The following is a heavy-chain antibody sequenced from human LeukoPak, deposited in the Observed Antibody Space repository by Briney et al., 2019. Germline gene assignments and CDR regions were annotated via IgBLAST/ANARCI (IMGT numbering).Heavy chain of an antibody. J-gene: IGHJ4*02. CDR2: MSGSGSST. D-gene: IGHD3-22*01. V-gene: IGHV3-23*01. CDR1: GFTFSSYA. Sequence: GGSLRLSCAASGFTFSSYAMSWVRQAPGKGLEWVSAMSGSGSSTFYADSVKGRFIISRDNSKNTLYLQRNSLRAENTAVYYCAKGKDTYNYDSSGYYFGEYWGQGTLVTVSS. CDR3: AKGKDTYNYDSSGYYFGEY.